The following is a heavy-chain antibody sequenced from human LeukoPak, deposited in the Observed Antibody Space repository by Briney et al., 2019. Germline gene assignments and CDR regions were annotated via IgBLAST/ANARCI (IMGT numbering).Heavy chain of an antibody. D-gene: IGHD1-14*01. J-gene: IGHJ4*02. CDR2: TYYRSKWYN. CDR3: ATGWALEY. CDR1: GDSVSSDSSA. Sequence: SQTLSLTCGISGDSVSSDSSAWNWIRQSPSRGLEWLGRTYYRSKWYNDYAASVRGRISFNADTSKNQFSLQLNSMTDEDTAMYYCATGWALEYWGQGILVTVSS. V-gene: IGHV6-1*01.